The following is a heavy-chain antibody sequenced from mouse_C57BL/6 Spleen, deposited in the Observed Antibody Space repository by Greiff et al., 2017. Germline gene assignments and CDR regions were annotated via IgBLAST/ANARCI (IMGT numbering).Heavy chain of an antibody. CDR2: IDPETGGT. D-gene: IGHD1-1*01. V-gene: IGHV1-15*01. J-gene: IGHJ4*01. CDR1: GYTFTDYE. CDR3: TVIYYYGSSHLYAMDY. Sequence: QVQLQQSGAELVRPGASVTLSCKASGYTFTDYEMHWVKQTPVHGLEWIGAIDPETGGTAYNQKFKGKAILTADKSSSTAYMELRSLTSEDSAVYYCTVIYYYGSSHLYAMDYWGQGTSVTVSS.